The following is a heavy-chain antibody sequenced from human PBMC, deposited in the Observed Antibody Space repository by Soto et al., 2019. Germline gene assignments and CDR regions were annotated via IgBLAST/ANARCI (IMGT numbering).Heavy chain of an antibody. J-gene: IGHJ4*02. Sequence: PVGSLKISSAGSGFTINPFSMHWVRQAQGKGLEWVAVLSYDVRNKFYADSVKGRFTISRDNSKNTLYLHMDSLRAEDTAIYYCARERVTGYYTVIGYWGQGT. CDR1: GFTINPFS. V-gene: IGHV3-30*04. D-gene: IGHD3-9*01. CDR3: ARERVTGYYTVIGY. CDR2: LSYDVRNK.